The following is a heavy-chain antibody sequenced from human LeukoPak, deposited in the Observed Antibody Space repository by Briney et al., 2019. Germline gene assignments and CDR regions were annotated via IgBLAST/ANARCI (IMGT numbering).Heavy chain of an antibody. V-gene: IGHV4-59*02. J-gene: IGHJ6*03. CDR2: IHHSGVT. CDR3: ARGGLDYYFYMNV. CDR1: GGSVSSHF. Sequence: SETLSLTCTVSGGSVSSHFWSWVRQPPGKGPEWLGYIHHSGVTRFNPSLKSRLSISLDTSKNQISLSLNSVTAADAAVYYCARGGLDYYFYMNVWGKGTTGAVSS. D-gene: IGHD3-16*01.